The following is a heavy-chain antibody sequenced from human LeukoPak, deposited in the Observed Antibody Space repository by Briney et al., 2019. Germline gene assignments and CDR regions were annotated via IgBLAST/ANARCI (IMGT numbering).Heavy chain of an antibody. CDR1: GFTLSDYW. Sequence: GGSLRLSCAASGFTLSDYWMSWVRQAPGKGLEWVANIKHDGSDKYYVDSVKGRFNISRDNAKNSLYLQMNSLRAEDTAVYYCAREYYYEKTTDGFDYWGQGTLVTVSS. V-gene: IGHV3-7*01. CDR2: IKHDGSDK. D-gene: IGHD3-22*01. J-gene: IGHJ4*02. CDR3: AREYYYEKTTDGFDY.